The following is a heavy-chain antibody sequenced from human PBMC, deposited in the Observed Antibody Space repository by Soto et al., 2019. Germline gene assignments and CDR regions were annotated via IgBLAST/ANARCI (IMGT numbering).Heavy chain of an antibody. V-gene: IGHV3-66*01. Sequence: PGGSLRLSCAASGFTFSSYSMNWVRQAPGKGLEWVSLIYNSGSTYYADSVKGRFTISRDNSKNTVHLQMNSLRAEDTAVYYCARVPLFCSSTSCYMSYYYGMDVWGQGTTVTVSS. J-gene: IGHJ6*02. CDR1: GFTFSSYS. CDR3: ARVPLFCSSTSCYMSYYYGMDV. D-gene: IGHD2-2*02. CDR2: IYNSGST.